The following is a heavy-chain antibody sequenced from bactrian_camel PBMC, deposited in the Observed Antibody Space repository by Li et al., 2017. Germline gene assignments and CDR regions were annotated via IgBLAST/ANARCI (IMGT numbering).Heavy chain of an antibody. D-gene: IGHD6*01. Sequence: VQLVESGGGSVEAGESLKLSCQMSGLTTRYCFGWFRQAPGKGREEVAVITRIHGGTAYADSVKGRFTVSHDTLKNTLYLQMNELRPEDTAIYYCAAKFSQCRRTVVFGTGTLVTGARGPRSPSP. CDR3: AAKFSQCRRTVVFGTGTLVT. CDR1: GLTTRYC. CDR2: ITRIHGGT. J-gene: IGHJ6*01. V-gene: IGHV3-3*01.